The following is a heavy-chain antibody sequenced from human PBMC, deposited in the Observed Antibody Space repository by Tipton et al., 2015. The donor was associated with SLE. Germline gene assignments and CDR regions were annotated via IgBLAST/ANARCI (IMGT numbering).Heavy chain of an antibody. J-gene: IGHJ4*02. D-gene: IGHD1-26*01. CDR1: GGSISSSSYY. V-gene: IGHV4-39*07. Sequence: TLSLTCTVSGGSISSSSYYWGWIRQPPGKGLEWIGSIYYSGSTYYNPSLKSRVTISVGTSKNQFSLKLSSVTAADTAVYYCARDPSRYSGSQSPFDYWGQGTLVTVSS. CDR2: IYYSGST. CDR3: ARDPSRYSGSQSPFDY.